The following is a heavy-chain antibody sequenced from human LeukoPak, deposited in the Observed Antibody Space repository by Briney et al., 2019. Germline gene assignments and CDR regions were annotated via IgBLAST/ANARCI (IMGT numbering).Heavy chain of an antibody. CDR1: GGSVGSNY. Sequence: PSETLSLTCSVSGGSVGSNYWSWVRQPPGKGLEWIGYISYSGDTKYNPSLKSRLSMSVDTSKNRCSLMLTSVTAADTAVYYCARGSGWYPHWGQGTLVTVSS. V-gene: IGHV4-59*02. CDR2: ISYSGDT. J-gene: IGHJ1*01. D-gene: IGHD6-19*01. CDR3: ARGSGWYPH.